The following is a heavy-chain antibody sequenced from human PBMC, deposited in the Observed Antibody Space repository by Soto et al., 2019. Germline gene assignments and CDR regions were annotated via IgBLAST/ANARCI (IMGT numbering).Heavy chain of an antibody. D-gene: IGHD3-22*01. CDR1: GFTFSSYI. CDR2: ISSSSSTI. J-gene: IGHJ4*02. V-gene: IGHV3-48*02. Sequence: GGSLRLSCAASGFTFSSYIMNWVRQAPGKGLERVSYISSSSSTIYYADSVKGRFTISRDNAKNSLYLQMNSLRDEDTAVYYCARDKMGVPYYYDSSGYHLDYWGQGTLVTVSS. CDR3: ARDKMGVPYYYDSSGYHLDY.